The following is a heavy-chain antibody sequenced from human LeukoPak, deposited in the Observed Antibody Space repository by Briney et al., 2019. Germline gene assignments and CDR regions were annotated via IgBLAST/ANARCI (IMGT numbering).Heavy chain of an antibody. CDR3: ARAAAAGNAGAY. J-gene: IGHJ4*02. CDR2: ISSSSSYI. D-gene: IGHD6-13*01. Sequence: GGSLRLSCAASGFTFSSYSMNWVRQAPGKGLEWVSSISSSSSYIYYADSVKGRFTISRDNAKNSLYLQMSSLRAEDTAVYYCARAAAAGNAGAYWGQGTLVTVSS. CDR1: GFTFSSYS. V-gene: IGHV3-21*01.